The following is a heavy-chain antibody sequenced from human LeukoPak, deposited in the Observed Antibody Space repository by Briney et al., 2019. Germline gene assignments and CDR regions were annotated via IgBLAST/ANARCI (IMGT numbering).Heavy chain of an antibody. CDR1: GGSISSSSYY. J-gene: IGHJ4*02. CDR3: ARGRGGDYVLDY. Sequence: SETLSLTCTVSGGSISSSSYYWGWIRQPPGKGLEWIGNIYYSGDSFYYPSLKSRVTISLNTSKNQFSLNLSSVTAADTAVYYCARGRGGDYVLDYWGQGTLVTVSS. D-gene: IGHD4-17*01. CDR2: IYYSGDS. V-gene: IGHV4-39*07.